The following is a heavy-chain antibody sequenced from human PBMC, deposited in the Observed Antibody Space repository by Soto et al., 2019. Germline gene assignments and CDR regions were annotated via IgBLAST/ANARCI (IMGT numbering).Heavy chain of an antibody. CDR1: GYTFTSYG. J-gene: IGHJ4*02. D-gene: IGHD2-15*01. V-gene: IGHV1-18*01. Sequence: QVQLVQSGAEVKKPGASVKVSCKASGYTFTSYGISWVRQAPGQGLEWMGWISAYNGNTNYAQKLQGRVTMTTDTSTSTAYMELRSLRSDDTAVYYCARDARGYCSGGSCYSPDYWGQGTLVTVSS. CDR2: ISAYNGNT. CDR3: ARDARGYCSGGSCYSPDY.